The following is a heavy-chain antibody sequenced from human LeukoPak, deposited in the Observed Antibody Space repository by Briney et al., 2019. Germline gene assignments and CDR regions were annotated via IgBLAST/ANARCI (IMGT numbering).Heavy chain of an antibody. Sequence: SVKVSCKASGGTFSSYAIIWVRQAPGQGLEWMGGIIPIFGTANYAQKFQGRVTITTDESTSTAYMELSSLRSEDTAVYYCARLCSGGSCYSSWGQGTLVTVSS. CDR1: GGTFSSYA. CDR2: IIPIFGTA. V-gene: IGHV1-69*05. D-gene: IGHD2-15*01. J-gene: IGHJ4*02. CDR3: ARLCSGGSCYSS.